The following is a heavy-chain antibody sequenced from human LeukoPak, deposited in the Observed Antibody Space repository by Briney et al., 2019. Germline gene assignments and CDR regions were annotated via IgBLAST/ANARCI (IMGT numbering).Heavy chain of an antibody. D-gene: IGHD4-17*01. CDR1: GYTFTSYD. J-gene: IGHJ6*03. V-gene: IGHV1-8*01. CDR2: MNPNSGNT. Sequence: GASVKVSCTASGYTFTSYDINWVRQATGQGLEWMGWMNPNSGNTGYAQKFQGRVTMTRNTSISTAYMELSSLRSEDTAVYYCARGPPAEYGDYGHYYYYMDVWGKGTTVTISS. CDR3: ARGPPAEYGDYGHYYYYMDV.